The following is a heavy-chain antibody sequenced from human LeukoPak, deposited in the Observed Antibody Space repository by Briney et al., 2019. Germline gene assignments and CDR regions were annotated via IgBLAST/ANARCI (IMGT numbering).Heavy chain of an antibody. CDR2: ISSLSGTI. Sequence: AGGSLRLSCVASGFTFSSYSMNWVRQAPGEGLEWVSYISSLSGTIYYADSVKGRFTISRDNAKNSLYLQMNSLRAEDTAIYYCATYRQVLLPFESWGQGTLVTVSS. J-gene: IGHJ4*02. CDR1: GFTFSSYS. CDR3: ATYRQVLLPFES. D-gene: IGHD2-8*02. V-gene: IGHV3-48*01.